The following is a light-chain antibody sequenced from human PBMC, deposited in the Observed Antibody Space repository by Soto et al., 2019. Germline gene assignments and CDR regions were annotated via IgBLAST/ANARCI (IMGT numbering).Light chain of an antibody. CDR3: QQRSNWRT. CDR2: DAS. J-gene: IGKJ5*01. Sequence: EVVMMLNRDTLSVPPGERATLSCMARQSVSSNSAWYQQKPGQAPRPLIYDASNRATGIPARFSGSGSGTDFTLTISSLEPEDSAAYYCQQRSNWRTFGQGTRLETK. CDR1: QSVSSN. V-gene: IGKV3-11*01.